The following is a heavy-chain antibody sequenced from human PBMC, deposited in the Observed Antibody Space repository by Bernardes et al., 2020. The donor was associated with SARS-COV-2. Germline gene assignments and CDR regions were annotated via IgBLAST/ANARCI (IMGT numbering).Heavy chain of an antibody. CDR1: GGSISSHY. Sequence: SSTLSLTRSVSGGSISSHYWSWIRQSAGKGLEWLGRISSSGSTNYNPSLKSRLTMSVHTSKSQFSLKVTSVTAADTAVYYCARGAPTFDSWGQGILVTVAS. J-gene: IGHJ5*01. CDR3: ARGAPTFDS. V-gene: IGHV4-4*07. CDR2: ISSSGST.